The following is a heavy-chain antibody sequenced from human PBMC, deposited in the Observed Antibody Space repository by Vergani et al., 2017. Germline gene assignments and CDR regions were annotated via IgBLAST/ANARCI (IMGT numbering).Heavy chain of an antibody. J-gene: IGHJ5*02. D-gene: IGHD6-13*01. CDR1: GVSVTDYN. V-gene: IGHV4-59*02. CDR2: LSTTGGA. Sequence: QAQLQESGPGLVKPSETLSLTCHVFGVSVTDYNCNWIRQAPGKGLEWIGSLSTTGGATHASHNPSLKSRVSISVDTSKIQFSLRLTSVTAADSANYYCAGDTHSWQRADRWGQGLLVSVSS. CDR3: AGDTHSWQRADR.